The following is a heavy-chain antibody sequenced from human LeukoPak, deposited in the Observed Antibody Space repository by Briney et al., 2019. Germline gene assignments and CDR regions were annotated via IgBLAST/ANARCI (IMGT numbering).Heavy chain of an antibody. CDR1: GFTFSSYW. Sequence: GGSLRLSCAASGFTFSSYWMSWDRQAPGKGLEWVANIKQDGSEKYYVDSVKGRFTISRDNAKNSLYLQMNSLRAEDTAVYYCARDTGPTYYDYVWGSYRYTPSDYWGQGTLVTVSS. CDR2: IKQDGSEK. D-gene: IGHD3-16*02. CDR3: ARDTGPTYYDYVWGSYRYTPSDY. J-gene: IGHJ4*02. V-gene: IGHV3-7*05.